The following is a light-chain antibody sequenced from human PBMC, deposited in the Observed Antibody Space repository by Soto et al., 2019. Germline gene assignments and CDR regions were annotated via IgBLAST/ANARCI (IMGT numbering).Light chain of an antibody. CDR2: SNN. Sequence: QSVLTQPPSASGTPGQRVTMSCSGSGSNIGSNTVNWYRQHQGAAPKPLIQSNNQRPPGVPDGFSGSQTGTTASLAISGLQSEDEADYYCAVWDDSLNGYVFGTGTKLTV. J-gene: IGLJ1*01. V-gene: IGLV1-44*01. CDR1: GSNIGSNT. CDR3: AVWDDSLNGYV.